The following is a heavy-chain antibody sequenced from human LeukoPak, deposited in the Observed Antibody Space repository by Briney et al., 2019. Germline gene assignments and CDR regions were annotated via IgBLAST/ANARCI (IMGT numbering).Heavy chain of an antibody. J-gene: IGHJ3*02. CDR2: INHSGST. Sequence: SETLSLTCAVYGGSFSGYYWSWIRQPPGKGLEWIGEINHSGSTNYNPSLKSRVTISVDTSKNQFSLRLSSVTAADTAVYYCARTRYSSSWYMGGAFDIWGQGTMVTVSS. V-gene: IGHV4-34*01. D-gene: IGHD6-13*01. CDR1: GGSFSGYY. CDR3: ARTRYSSSWYMGGAFDI.